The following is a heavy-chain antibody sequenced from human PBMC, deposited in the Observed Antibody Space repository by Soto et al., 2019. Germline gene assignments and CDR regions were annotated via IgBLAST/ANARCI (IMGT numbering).Heavy chain of an antibody. CDR2: ISAHNVNT. Sequence: QVHLVQSGAEVKKPGASVKVSCKGSGYGFTTYDITWVRQAPGQGLEWMAWISAHNVNTNYAQKLQGRVTVTIDTSTSTAYMELRSLRSDDSAVDYCARWRYGDYWGQGALVTVSS. D-gene: IGHD1-1*01. CDR1: GYGFTTYD. CDR3: ARWRYGDY. J-gene: IGHJ4*02. V-gene: IGHV1-18*01.